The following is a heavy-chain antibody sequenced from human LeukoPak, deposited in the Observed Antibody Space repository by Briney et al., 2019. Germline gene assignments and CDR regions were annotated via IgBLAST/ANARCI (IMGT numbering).Heavy chain of an antibody. D-gene: IGHD3-3*01. CDR1: GYTFTRYG. CDR2: ISAYNGHS. CDR3: ARDLTSSAYDFWSGYYRFHEDY. Sequence: GGPVKVSCKASGYTFTRYGISWVRQAPGQGLEWMGWISAYNGHSHYAQKLQGRVTMTTDTSTTTAYMELRSLRSDDTAVYYCARDLTSSAYDFWSGYYRFHEDYWGQGTLVTVSS. V-gene: IGHV1-18*01. J-gene: IGHJ4*02.